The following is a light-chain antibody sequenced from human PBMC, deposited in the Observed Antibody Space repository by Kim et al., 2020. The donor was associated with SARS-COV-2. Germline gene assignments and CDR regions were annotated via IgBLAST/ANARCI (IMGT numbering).Light chain of an antibody. CDR3: QQYDRSPYT. CDR2: GTS. CDR1: QSVASTH. J-gene: IGKJ2*01. Sequence: SAGAGATPSCRARQSVASTHLAWFQQNPGQAPMLLINGTSSRATGIPDRFSASESGTDFTLTISRLEPEDFAVYYCQQYDRSPYTFGQGTKLEI. V-gene: IGKV3-20*01.